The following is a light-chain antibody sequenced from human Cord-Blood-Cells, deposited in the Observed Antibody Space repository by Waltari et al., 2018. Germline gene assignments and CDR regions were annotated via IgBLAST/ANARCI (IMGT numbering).Light chain of an antibody. J-gene: IGLJ3*02. Sequence: QSALTQPASMSGSPGQSITISCTGTSSDVGGYNYVSWYQQHPGKAPKLMIYDVSNRPSGVSNRFSGSKSGNMASLTISGLQAEDEADYYCSSYTSSSTLVFGGGTKLTVL. CDR2: DVS. CDR1: SSDVGGYNY. CDR3: SSYTSSSTLV. V-gene: IGLV2-14*03.